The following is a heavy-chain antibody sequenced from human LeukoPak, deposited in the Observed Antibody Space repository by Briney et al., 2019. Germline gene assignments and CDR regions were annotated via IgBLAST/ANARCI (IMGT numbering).Heavy chain of an antibody. J-gene: IGHJ6*03. V-gene: IGHV4-59*08. D-gene: IGHD2-2*03. CDR2: IFYTGST. CDR3: ARRGYCSSTSCYYYYYYMDV. Sequence: PSETLSLTCTVSGGSVSNYYWSWIRQPPGKGLEWIGYIFYTGSTSYNPSLKSRVTISVDTSKNQFSLKLSSVTAADTAIYYCARRGYCSSTSCYYYYYYMDVWGKGTTVTVSS. CDR1: GGSVSNYY.